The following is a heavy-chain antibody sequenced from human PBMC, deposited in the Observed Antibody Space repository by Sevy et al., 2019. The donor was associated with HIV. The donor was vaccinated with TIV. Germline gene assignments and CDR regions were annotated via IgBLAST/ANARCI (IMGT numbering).Heavy chain of an antibody. J-gene: IGHJ4*02. D-gene: IGHD3-16*01. CDR2: ISHSGST. CDR1: GYSISSGYY. Sequence: SETLSLTCAVSGYSISSGYYWGWIRQPPGRGLEWIGSISHSGSTYYNPSLKGRFTISVDTSKNQFSLKLSSVTAADTAVYYCARSVSGLDYWGQGTLVTVSS. CDR3: ARSVSGLDY. V-gene: IGHV4-38-2*01.